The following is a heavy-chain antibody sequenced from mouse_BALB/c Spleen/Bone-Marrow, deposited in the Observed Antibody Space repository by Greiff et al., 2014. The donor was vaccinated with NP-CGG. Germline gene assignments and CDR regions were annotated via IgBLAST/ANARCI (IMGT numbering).Heavy chain of an antibody. V-gene: IGHV5-12-2*01. D-gene: IGHD2-3*01. CDR3: ARQSYEGFAY. CDR1: GFTFSSYT. J-gene: IGHJ3*01. CDR2: ISNGGGST. Sequence: EVMLVESEGNLVQPGGSLKLSCAASGFTFSSYTMSWVRQTPEKRLEWVAYISNGGGSTYYPDTVKGRFTISRDNATNTLYLQMSSLKSEDTAMYYCARQSYEGFAYWGQGTLVTVSA.